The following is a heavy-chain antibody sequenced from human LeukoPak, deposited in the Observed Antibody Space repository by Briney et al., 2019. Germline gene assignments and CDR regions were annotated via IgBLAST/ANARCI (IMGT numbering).Heavy chain of an antibody. D-gene: IGHD5-12*01. J-gene: IGHJ4*02. V-gene: IGHV3-21*01. CDR2: ISSSSNYI. Sequence: GGSLRLSCAASGFTFSSYSMNWVRQAPGKGLEWVSSISSSSNYIYYADSVKGRFTISRDNAKKSLYLQMNSLRAEDTAVYYCARVGGYDLSDYWGQGTLVTVSS. CDR1: GFTFSSYS. CDR3: ARVGGYDLSDY.